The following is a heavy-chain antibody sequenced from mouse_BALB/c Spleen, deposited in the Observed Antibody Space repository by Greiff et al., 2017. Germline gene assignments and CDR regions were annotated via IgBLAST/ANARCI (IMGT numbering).Heavy chain of an antibody. CDR2: IYPGNGDT. CDR3: ARAITYYAMDY. CDR1: GYTFTSYN. V-gene: IGHV1-12*01. D-gene: IGHD2-4*01. J-gene: IGHJ4*01. Sequence: LQQPGAELVKPGASVKMSCKASGYTFTSYNMHWVKQTPGQGLEWIGAIYPGNGDTSYNQKFKGKATLTADKSSSTAYMQLSSLTSEDSAVYYCARAITYYAMDYWGQGTSVTVSS.